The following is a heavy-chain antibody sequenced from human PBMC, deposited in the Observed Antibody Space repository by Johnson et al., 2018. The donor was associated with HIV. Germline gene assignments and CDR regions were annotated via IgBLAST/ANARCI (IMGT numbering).Heavy chain of an antibody. CDR3: ASATYYYDSSGSNNVAFDI. J-gene: IGHJ3*02. D-gene: IGHD3-22*01. CDR1: GFTFDDYG. Sequence: EVQLVESGGGVVRPGGSLRLSCAASGFTFDDYGMSWVRQAPGKGLEWVSGINWNGGSIGYADSVKGRFTISRDNAKNSLYLQMNSLRAEDTAVYYCASATYYYDSSGSNNVAFDIWGQGTMVTVSS. V-gene: IGHV3-20*04. CDR2: INWNGGSI.